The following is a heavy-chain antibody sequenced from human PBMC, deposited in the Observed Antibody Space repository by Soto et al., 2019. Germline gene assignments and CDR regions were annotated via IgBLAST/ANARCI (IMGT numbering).Heavy chain of an antibody. D-gene: IGHD1-26*01. Sequence: EAQLLESGGGLVQPGRSLRLSCAASGFTFSSYAMSWVRQAPGKGLEWVSGISASGGSTNYADSVRGRFTISRDNSKNTLYLQMNSLRAEDTAVYYCAKDLGTYGLGATMNYWGQGTLVIVSS. CDR2: ISASGGST. CDR3: AKDLGTYGLGATMNY. CDR1: GFTFSSYA. J-gene: IGHJ4*02. V-gene: IGHV3-23*01.